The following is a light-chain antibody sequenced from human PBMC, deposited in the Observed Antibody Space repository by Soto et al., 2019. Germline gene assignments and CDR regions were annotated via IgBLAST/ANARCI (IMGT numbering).Light chain of an antibody. CDR1: QSLSSN. J-gene: IGKJ1*01. V-gene: IGKV3-15*01. CDR3: QQSGGT. Sequence: ELVMTQSPATLSVSPGERVTLSCRASQSLSSNLAWYQHKPGQAPRLLIFAASTRATGIPARFSGSGSGTEFTLTISSLQSEDCAVYYCQQSGGTFGQGTKVEIK. CDR2: AAS.